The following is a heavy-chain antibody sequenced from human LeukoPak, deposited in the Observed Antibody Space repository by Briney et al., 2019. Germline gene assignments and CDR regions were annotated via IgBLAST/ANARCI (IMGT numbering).Heavy chain of an antibody. J-gene: IGHJ3*02. CDR2: ISSSSSYI. Sequence: GGSLRPSCAASGFTFSSYSMNWVRQAPGKGLEWVSSISSSSSYIYYADSVKGRFTISRDNAKNSLYLQMNSLRAEDTAVYYCARAGRYYYDSSGYYYDAFDIWGQGTMVTVSS. CDR1: GFTFSSYS. D-gene: IGHD3-22*01. V-gene: IGHV3-21*01. CDR3: ARAGRYYYDSSGYYYDAFDI.